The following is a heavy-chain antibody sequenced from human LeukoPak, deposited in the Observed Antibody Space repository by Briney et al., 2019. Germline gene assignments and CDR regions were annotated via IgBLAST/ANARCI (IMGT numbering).Heavy chain of an antibody. J-gene: IGHJ5*02. V-gene: IGHV1-46*01. Sequence: ASVKVSCKASGYTFTSYYMHWLRQAPGQGLEWMGIINPSGGSTSYAQKFQGRVTMTRDTSTSTVYMELSSLRSDDTAVYYCVRDYIVLGYCSSGRCYFNWFDPWGQGTLVTVSS. D-gene: IGHD2-15*01. CDR3: VRDYIVLGYCSSGRCYFNWFDP. CDR1: GYTFTSYY. CDR2: INPSGGST.